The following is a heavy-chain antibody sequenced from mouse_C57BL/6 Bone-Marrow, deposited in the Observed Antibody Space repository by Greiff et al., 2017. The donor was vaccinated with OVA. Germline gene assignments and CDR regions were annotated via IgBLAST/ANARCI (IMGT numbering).Heavy chain of an antibody. J-gene: IGHJ3*01. V-gene: IGHV2-5*01. D-gene: IGHD2-4*01. CDR1: GFSLTSYG. CDR2: IWRGGST. CDR3: AKNPSYDYDGGGFAY. Sequence: QVQLQQSGPGLVQPSQSLSITCTVSGFSLTSYGVHWVRQSPGKGLEWLGVIWRGGSTDYNAAFMSRLSITKDNSKSQVFFKMNSLQADDTAIYDFAKNPSYDYDGGGFAYWGQGTLVTVSA.